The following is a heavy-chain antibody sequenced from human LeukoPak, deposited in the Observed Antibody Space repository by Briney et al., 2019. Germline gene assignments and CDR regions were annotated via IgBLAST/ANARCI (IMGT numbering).Heavy chain of an antibody. J-gene: IGHJ6*03. CDR3: ARDGVVGARYNYYYHMDV. CDR2: MTYDGSRI. D-gene: IGHD1-26*01. V-gene: IGHV3-30*04. Sequence: GGSLRLSCAASGFTFSSFAMHWVRQPPGKGLEWVALMTYDGSRINYADSVKGRFTMSRDNFRNTLHLQMDSLRPEDTAVYYCARDGVVGARYNYYYHMDVWGKGSTVTVSS. CDR1: GFTFSSFA.